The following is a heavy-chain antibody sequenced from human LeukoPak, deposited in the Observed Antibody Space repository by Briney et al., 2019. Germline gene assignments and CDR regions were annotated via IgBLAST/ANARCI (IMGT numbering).Heavy chain of an antibody. CDR3: ARHEDSGYSSWFDP. J-gene: IGHJ5*02. Sequence: SETLSLTCTVSGGSIISTNSHWGWIRQPPGKGLEWIGTLYYSGGAYYNPSLRSRVTISIDTSKNQFSLKLSSVTAADTAVYSCARHEDSGYSSWFDPWGQGTLVTVSS. V-gene: IGHV4-39*01. CDR1: GGSIISTNSH. CDR2: LYYSGGA. D-gene: IGHD3-22*01.